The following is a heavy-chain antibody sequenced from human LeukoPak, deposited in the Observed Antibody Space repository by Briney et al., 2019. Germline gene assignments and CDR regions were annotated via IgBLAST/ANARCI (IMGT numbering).Heavy chain of an antibody. CDR2: IIPIFGTA. J-gene: IGHJ4*02. Sequence: SVKVSCKASGGTFSSYAISWVRQAPGQGLEWMGGIIPIFGTANYAQKFQGRVTITTDESTSTAYMELSSLRSEDTAVYYCASPRSWELYFDYWGQGTLVTVPS. CDR1: GGTFSSYA. CDR3: ASPRSWELYFDY. V-gene: IGHV1-69*05. D-gene: IGHD1-7*01.